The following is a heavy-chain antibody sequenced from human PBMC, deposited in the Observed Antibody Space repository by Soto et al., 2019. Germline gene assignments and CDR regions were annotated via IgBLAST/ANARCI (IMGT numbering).Heavy chain of an antibody. Sequence: QVQLVESGGGVVQPGGSLRLSCAASGFTFSTYGMHWVRQAPGKGREWLAVIWDDGSNAYYGDSVKGRFTISRDNYKHTLYLQRHSVKAEDTAVYYCARDPDQLLSGYFQHWGQGTLVTVSS. CDR1: GFTFSTYG. CDR3: ARDPDQLLSGYFQH. CDR2: IWDDGSNA. V-gene: IGHV3-33*01. D-gene: IGHD2-2*01. J-gene: IGHJ1*01.